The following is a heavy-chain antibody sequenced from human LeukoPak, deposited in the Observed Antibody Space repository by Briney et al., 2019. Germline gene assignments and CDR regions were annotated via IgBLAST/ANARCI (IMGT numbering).Heavy chain of an antibody. Sequence: GGSLRLSCAASGFSFSSYEMNWVRQAPGKGLEWVSYISSGGTTIYYADSVKGRFTISRDNAKNSLYLQMNSLRVEDTAVYYCARDDYNRLWGQGTLVTVSS. CDR1: GFSFSSYE. CDR2: ISSGGTTI. J-gene: IGHJ4*02. D-gene: IGHD1-14*01. V-gene: IGHV3-48*03. CDR3: ARDDYNRL.